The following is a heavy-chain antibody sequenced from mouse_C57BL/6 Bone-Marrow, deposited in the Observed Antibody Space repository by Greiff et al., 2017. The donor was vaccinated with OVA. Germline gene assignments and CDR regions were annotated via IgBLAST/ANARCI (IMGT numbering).Heavy chain of an antibody. CDR3: STAGSDY. CDR2: IDPENGDT. D-gene: IGHD1-1*01. J-gene: IGHJ2*01. Sequence: VQLQQSGAELVRPGASVKLSCTASGFNIKDDYMHWVKQRPEQGLEWIGWIDPENGDTEYASKFQGKATISADTSSNTAYLQLSSLTSEDTAVYYGSTAGSDYWGQGTTLTVSS. CDR1: GFNIKDDY. V-gene: IGHV14-4*01.